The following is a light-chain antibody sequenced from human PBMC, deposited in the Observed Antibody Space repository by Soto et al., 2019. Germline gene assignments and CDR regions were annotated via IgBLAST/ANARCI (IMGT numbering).Light chain of an antibody. CDR2: RAS. CDR3: QQYNNWPRAT. CDR1: QSISSN. J-gene: IGKJ4*01. Sequence: EIVMTPSPATLSVSPGERATLSCIASQSISSNLAWYQQKLGQAPRLFIFRASSRATGIPARFSGSGSGTEFNMTISSLQSEDFAVYYCQQYNNWPRATFGGGTKVDI. V-gene: IGKV3-15*01.